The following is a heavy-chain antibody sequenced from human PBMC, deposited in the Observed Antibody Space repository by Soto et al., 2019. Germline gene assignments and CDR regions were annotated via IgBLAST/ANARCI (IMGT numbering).Heavy chain of an antibody. Sequence: SETLSLTCAVYGGSFSGYYWSWIRQPPGKGLEWIGEINHSGSTNYNPSLKSRVTISVDTSKNQFSLKLSSVTAADTAVYYCVELGVLRYFDWLPTHYYYGMDVWGQGTTVTVSS. CDR2: INHSGST. CDR3: VELGVLRYFDWLPTHYYYGMDV. CDR1: GGSFSGYY. D-gene: IGHD3-9*01. V-gene: IGHV4-34*01. J-gene: IGHJ6*02.